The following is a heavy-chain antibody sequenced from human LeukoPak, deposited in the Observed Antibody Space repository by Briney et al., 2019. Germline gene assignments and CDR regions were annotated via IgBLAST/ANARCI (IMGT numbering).Heavy chain of an antibody. J-gene: IGHJ4*02. CDR1: GFTFSHHG. CDR2: IRYDGSNT. Sequence: PGGSLRLSCAASGFTFSHHGMHWVRQAPGKGLKWVAFIRYDGSNTFYADSVKGRFTISRDNSKNTLYLQMNSLRAEDTAVYYCAKGSYWNLEELTDYWGQGILVTVSS. V-gene: IGHV3-30*02. D-gene: IGHD1-7*01. CDR3: AKGSYWNLEELTDY.